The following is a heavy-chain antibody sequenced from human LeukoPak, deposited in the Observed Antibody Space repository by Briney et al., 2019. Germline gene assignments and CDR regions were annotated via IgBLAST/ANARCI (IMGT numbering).Heavy chain of an antibody. CDR2: INHSSST. D-gene: IGHD6-19*01. CDR3: ASVVAVAGNDYFDY. Sequence: GEINHSSSTNYNPSLKSRLPISVDTSKNQFSLKLSSVTAADTAVYYCASVVAVAGNDYFDYWGQGTLVTVSS. J-gene: IGHJ4*02. V-gene: IGHV4-34*01.